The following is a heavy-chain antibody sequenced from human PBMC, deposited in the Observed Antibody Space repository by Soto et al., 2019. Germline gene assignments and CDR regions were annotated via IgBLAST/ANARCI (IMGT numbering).Heavy chain of an antibody. D-gene: IGHD4-17*01. Sequence: QLQLQESGSGLVKPSQTLSLTCAVSGGSISSGCYSWSWIRKPPGKGLEWIGYIYHSGSTSYNPSLKCRVIITVDRSKNRFSLELSSVAAADAAVYYCARGGGMTKVTTAYFDYWGQGTMVTVSS. CDR3: ARGGGMTKVTTAYFDY. V-gene: IGHV4-30-2*01. J-gene: IGHJ4*02. CDR2: IYHSGST. CDR1: GGSISSGCYS.